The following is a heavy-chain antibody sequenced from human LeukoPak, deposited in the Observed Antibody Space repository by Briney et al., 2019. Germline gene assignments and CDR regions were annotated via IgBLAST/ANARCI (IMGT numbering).Heavy chain of an antibody. V-gene: IGHV3-21*01. CDR3: ARDPPIEYSSYPDY. CDR2: ISSSSSYI. J-gene: IGHJ4*02. Sequence: GGSLRLSCAASGFTFSSYSMNWVRQAPGKGLEWVSSISSSSSYIYYADSVKGRFTISRDNAKNSLYLQMNSLRAEDTAVYYCARDPPIEYSSYPDYWGQGTLVTVSS. CDR1: GFTFSSYS. D-gene: IGHD6-6*01.